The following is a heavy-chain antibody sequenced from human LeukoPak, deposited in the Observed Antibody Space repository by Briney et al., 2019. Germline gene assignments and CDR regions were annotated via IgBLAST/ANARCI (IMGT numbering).Heavy chain of an antibody. D-gene: IGHD3-10*01. Sequence: GGSLRLSCAASGFSFSTYAMSWVRPAPGKGLEWVSGVNGNGGSTSYADSVKGRFTIFRDNSKNTVYLQMNSLRVEDTAVYYCARGSLFGSGNYYNYWGQGTLVTVSS. CDR2: VNGNGGST. J-gene: IGHJ4*02. CDR1: GFSFSTYA. CDR3: ARGSLFGSGNYYNY. V-gene: IGHV3-23*01.